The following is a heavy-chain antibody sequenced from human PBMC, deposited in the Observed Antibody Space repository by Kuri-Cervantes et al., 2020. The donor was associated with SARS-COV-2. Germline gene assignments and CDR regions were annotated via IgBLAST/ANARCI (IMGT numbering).Heavy chain of an antibody. CDR1: GFTFSNAW. J-gene: IGHJ4*02. D-gene: IGHD3-10*01. CDR2: IKSKTDGGTT. CDR3: TTPFGELLPLDY. Sequence: GGSLRLSCAASGFTFSNAWMSWVRQAPGKGLEWVGRIKSKTDGGTTAYAAPVTGRFTISRDDSKNTQYLQMNSLKTEDTAVYYCTTPFGELLPLDYWGQGTLVTVSS. V-gene: IGHV3-15*01.